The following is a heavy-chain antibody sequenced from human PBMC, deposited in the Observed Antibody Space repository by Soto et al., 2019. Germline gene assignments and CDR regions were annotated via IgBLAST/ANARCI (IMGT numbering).Heavy chain of an antibody. Sequence: QVQLVESGGGLVKPGGSLRLSCAASGFTFSDYYMTCIRQAPGKGQEWVSYISSSTSYTNYADSVKGRFTISRDNAKNSLYLHMNSMRAEDTAVYYCARSRVGATFLSCDYWGQGALVTVSS. CDR3: ARSRVGATFLSCDY. CDR2: ISSSTSYT. J-gene: IGHJ4*02. D-gene: IGHD1-26*01. V-gene: IGHV3-11*05. CDR1: GFTFSDYY.